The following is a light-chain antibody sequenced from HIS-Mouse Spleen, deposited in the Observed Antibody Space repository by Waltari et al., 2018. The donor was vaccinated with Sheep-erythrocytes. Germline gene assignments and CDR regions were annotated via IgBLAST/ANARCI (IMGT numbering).Light chain of an antibody. V-gene: IGLV3-10*01. CDR1: ALPKKY. Sequence: SYELTQPPSVSVSPGQTARITCSGDALPKKYASWYQQKSGQAPVLVIYEDSKRPSGISGRFSVSTAGTMATLTISGAQVEDEADYYCYSTDSSGNHWVFGGGTKLTVL. J-gene: IGLJ3*02. CDR2: EDS. CDR3: YSTDSSGNHWV.